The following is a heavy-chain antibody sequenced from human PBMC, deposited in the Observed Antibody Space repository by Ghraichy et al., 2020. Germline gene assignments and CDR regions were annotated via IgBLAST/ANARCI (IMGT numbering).Heavy chain of an antibody. V-gene: IGHV3-13*01. Sequence: GESLNISCAASGFTFSTYDIHWVRQATGKGLEWVSGIGAAGDTYYPGSVKGRFTISRENAKNSLYLQLNSLRAGDTAVYYCARARDGHCLGGICSYYFDYWGQGTLVTVSS. CDR1: GFTFSTYD. D-gene: IGHD4-23*01. CDR3: ARARDGHCLGGICSYYFDY. CDR2: IGAAGDT. J-gene: IGHJ4*02.